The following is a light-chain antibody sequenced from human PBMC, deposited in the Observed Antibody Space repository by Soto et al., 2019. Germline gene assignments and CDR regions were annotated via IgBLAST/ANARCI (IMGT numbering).Light chain of an antibody. J-gene: IGLJ2*01. CDR1: SSDVGSYNL. CDR3: CSYAGSRGLV. Sequence: QSVLTQPASVSGSPGQSITISCTGTSSDVGSYNLVSWYQQHPGKAPKLMIYEGSKRPSGVSNRFSGSKSGNTASLTISGLQAEEEADYYCCSYAGSRGLVFGGGTKLTVL. V-gene: IGLV2-23*01. CDR2: EGS.